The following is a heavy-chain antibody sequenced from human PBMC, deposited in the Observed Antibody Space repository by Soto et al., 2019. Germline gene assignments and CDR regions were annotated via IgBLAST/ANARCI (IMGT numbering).Heavy chain of an antibody. CDR1: GFTFSSYA. V-gene: IGHV3-23*01. D-gene: IGHD7-27*01. CDR3: ASDLPALTWGGDFYFHGMDV. Sequence: RGSPRLSCSPSGFTFSSYAMSWVRQAPGKGLERVSVMSGSSGSTYYADSVQGRFTISRDNSKNTLYLQMNSLSVEDTAVFYCASDLPALTWGGDFYFHGMDVWAQGSTVTVS. CDR2: MSGSSGST. J-gene: IGHJ6*02.